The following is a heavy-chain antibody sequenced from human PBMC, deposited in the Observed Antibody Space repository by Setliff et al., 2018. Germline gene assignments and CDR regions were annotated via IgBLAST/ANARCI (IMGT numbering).Heavy chain of an antibody. CDR3: AKHGAYNDFLTGYNFYYDMDV. CDR2: ISSTITST. V-gene: IGHV3-23*01. J-gene: IGHJ6*02. D-gene: IGHD3-9*01. Sequence: TGGSLRLSCAASGFTFSSSAMAWVRQAPGKGLEWVSAISSTITSTYYADSVKGRFTISRDNSKNTLYLQMNSLRAEDTAVCYCAKHGAYNDFLTGYNFYYDMDVWGQGTTVTVSS. CDR1: GFTFSSSA.